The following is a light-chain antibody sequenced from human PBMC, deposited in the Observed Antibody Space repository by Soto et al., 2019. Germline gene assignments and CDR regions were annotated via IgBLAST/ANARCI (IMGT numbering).Light chain of an antibody. J-gene: IGKJ5*01. CDR1: QSVRADY. CDR2: GAS. CDR3: QQYTGPPTT. Sequence: EIVLTQSPDTLSLSPGERATLSCRASQSVRADYLTWYQQRRGQPPRLLIYGASNRATGIPDRFSGSGSGTDFTLTITRLEPEDSAVYFCQQYTGPPTTFGQGTRLEIK. V-gene: IGKV3-20*01.